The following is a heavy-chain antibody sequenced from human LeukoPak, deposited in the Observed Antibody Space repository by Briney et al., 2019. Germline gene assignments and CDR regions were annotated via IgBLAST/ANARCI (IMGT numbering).Heavy chain of an antibody. CDR3: ARNSTSWSFDL. CDR2: IYHSGST. D-gene: IGHD3-10*01. Sequence: SETLSLTCDVSGDSISSGYYWGWIRQPPGRGLEWIGTIYHSGSTYYNPSLTSRVTISADTSKNQFSLTLNSVTAADTAVYYCARNSTSWSFDLWGRGTLVTVSS. CDR1: GDSISSGYY. V-gene: IGHV4-38-2*01. J-gene: IGHJ2*01.